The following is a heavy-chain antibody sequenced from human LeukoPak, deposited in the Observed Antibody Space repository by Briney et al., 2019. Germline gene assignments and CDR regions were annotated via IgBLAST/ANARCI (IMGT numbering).Heavy chain of an antibody. CDR1: GFTLSSYS. CDR2: IISSSGSTI. J-gene: IGHJ6*02. V-gene: IGHV3-48*04. CDR3: ARDLYNWNRRHYGMDV. D-gene: IGHD1-1*01. Sequence: GGSLRLSCAASGFTLSSYSMNWVRQAPGKGLEWVSYIISSSGSTIYYADSVKGRFTISRDNAKNSLYLQMNSLRAEDTAVYYCARDLYNWNRRHYGMDVWGQGTTVTVSS.